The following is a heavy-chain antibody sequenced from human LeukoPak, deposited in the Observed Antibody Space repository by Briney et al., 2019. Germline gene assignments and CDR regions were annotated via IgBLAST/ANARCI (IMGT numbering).Heavy chain of an antibody. J-gene: IGHJ4*02. Sequence: PGRSLRLSCAASGFTFSSYGVHWVRQAPGKGLEWVAVISYDGSNKYYADSVKGRFTISRDNSKNTLYLQMNSLRAEDTAVYYCAKDPWGAIGYCSSTSCSYFDYWGQGTLVTVSS. CDR2: ISYDGSNK. CDR3: AKDPWGAIGYCSSTSCSYFDY. V-gene: IGHV3-30*18. CDR1: GFTFSSYG. D-gene: IGHD2-2*01.